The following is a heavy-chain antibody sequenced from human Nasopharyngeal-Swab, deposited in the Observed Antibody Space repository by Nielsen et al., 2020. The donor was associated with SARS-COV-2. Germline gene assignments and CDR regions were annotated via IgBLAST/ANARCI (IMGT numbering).Heavy chain of an antibody. J-gene: IGHJ4*02. CDR2: ISSSSSTI. D-gene: IGHD3-22*01. CDR1: GFTFSSYS. CDR3: ARTNDYYDSSGYPY. V-gene: IGHV3-48*04. Sequence: AGSLRLSCAASGFTFSSYSMNWVRQAPGKGLEWVSYISSSSSTIYYADSVKGRFTISSDNAKNSLYLQMNSLRAEDTAVYYCARTNDYYDSSGYPYWGQGTLVTVSS.